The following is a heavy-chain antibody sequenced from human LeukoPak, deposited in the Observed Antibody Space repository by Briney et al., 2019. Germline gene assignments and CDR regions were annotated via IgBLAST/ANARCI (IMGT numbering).Heavy chain of an antibody. V-gene: IGHV3-7*05. J-gene: IGHJ6*02. CDR1: GITLSYHW. CDR2: IKYDGSEK. Sequence: GGALRLSCAASGITLSYHWMSWVRQAPGKGLEWVANIKYDGSEKSYVDSVKGRFTISRDNAKNSLYLQMNSLSVEDTAAYYCARGHYAMDVWGQGTTVTVSS. CDR3: ARGHYAMDV.